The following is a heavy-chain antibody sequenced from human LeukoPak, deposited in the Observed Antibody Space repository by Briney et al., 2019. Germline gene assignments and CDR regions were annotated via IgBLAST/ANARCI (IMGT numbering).Heavy chain of an antibody. CDR2: IYYSGST. CDR3: ARHPPGAVAGTPFDY. D-gene: IGHD6-19*01. CDR1: GGSISSSSYY. Sequence: KPSETLSLTCTVSGGSISSSSYYWGWIRQPPGKGLEWIGRIYYSGSTYYNPSLKSRVTIPVDTSKTQFSLKLSSVTAADTAVYYCARHPPGAVAGTPFDYWGQGTLVTVSS. V-gene: IGHV4-39*01. J-gene: IGHJ4*02.